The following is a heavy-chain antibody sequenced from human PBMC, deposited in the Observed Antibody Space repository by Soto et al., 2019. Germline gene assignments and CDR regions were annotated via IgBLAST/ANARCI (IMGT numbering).Heavy chain of an antibody. D-gene: IGHD3-3*01. CDR3: ARCELHDFWSGPHK. V-gene: IGHV3-33*01. CDR1: GFMYSKYG. CDR2: IWYDASKK. Sequence: PGGSLRLSCAASGFMYSKYGMHWVRQAPGKGLEWVAFIWYDASKKYYAKSVKGRFTISRDDPKNTLYLQMNNLRVEDTAVYYCARCELHDFWSGPHKWGQGTLVTVSS. J-gene: IGHJ4*02.